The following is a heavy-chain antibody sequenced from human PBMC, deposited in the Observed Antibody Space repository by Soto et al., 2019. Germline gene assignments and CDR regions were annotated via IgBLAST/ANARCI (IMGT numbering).Heavy chain of an antibody. D-gene: IGHD3-10*01. Sequence: ASVKVSCKASGGTFSSYAISWVRQAPGQGLEWMGGIIPIFGTANYAQKFQGRVTITADESTSTAYMELSSLRSEDTAVYYCARDPATRGVTRYYGMDVWGQGTTVTVSS. CDR2: IIPIFGTA. CDR1: GGTFSSYA. CDR3: ARDPATRGVTRYYGMDV. J-gene: IGHJ6*02. V-gene: IGHV1-69*13.